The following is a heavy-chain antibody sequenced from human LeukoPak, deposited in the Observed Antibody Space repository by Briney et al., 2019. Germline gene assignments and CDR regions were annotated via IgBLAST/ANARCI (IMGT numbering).Heavy chain of an antibody. CDR2: ISSSSSYI. Sequence: GGSLRLSCAASGFTFSSYSMNWVRQAPGKGLEWVSSISSSSSYIYYADSVKGRFTISRDNSKNTLYLQMNSLRAEDTAVYYCAKVDVWGSYRSFDYWGQGTLVTVSS. D-gene: IGHD3-16*02. V-gene: IGHV3-21*04. J-gene: IGHJ4*02. CDR1: GFTFSSYS. CDR3: AKVDVWGSYRSFDY.